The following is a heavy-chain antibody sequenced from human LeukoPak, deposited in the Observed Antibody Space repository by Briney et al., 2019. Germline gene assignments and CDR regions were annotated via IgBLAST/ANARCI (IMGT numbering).Heavy chain of an antibody. CDR2: ISAYSRNT. V-gene: IGHV1-18*01. Sequence: ASVKVSCKASRGTFSSYAISWVRQAPGQGLEWMGWISAYSRNTNYVQKFQGRVTMTTDTSTSTAYMELRSLKSDDTAVYFCARDGAIDYDGSGYPYFDYWGQGTLVTVSS. CDR3: ARDGAIDYDGSGYPYFDY. D-gene: IGHD3-22*01. J-gene: IGHJ4*02. CDR1: RGTFSSYA.